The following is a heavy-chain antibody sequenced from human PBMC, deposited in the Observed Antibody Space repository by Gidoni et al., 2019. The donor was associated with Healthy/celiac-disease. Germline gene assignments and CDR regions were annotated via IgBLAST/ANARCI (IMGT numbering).Heavy chain of an antibody. CDR3: AKDPTYCGGDCYSDPGFDYFDY. CDR1: GFTFSTYG. CDR2: ISYDGSNK. V-gene: IGHV3-30*18. D-gene: IGHD2-21*02. Sequence: QVQLVESGGGVVQPGMPLRLSCPASGFTFSTYGMPWVRQAPGKGLEWVAVISYDGSNKYYADSVKGRFTISRDNSKNTLYLQMNSLRAEDTAVYYCAKDPTYCGGDCYSDPGFDYFDYWGQGTLVTVSS. J-gene: IGHJ4*02.